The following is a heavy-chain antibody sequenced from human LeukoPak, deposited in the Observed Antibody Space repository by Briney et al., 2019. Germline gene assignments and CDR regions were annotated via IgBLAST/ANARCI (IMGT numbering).Heavy chain of an antibody. CDR3: ARDLHYYYDRSGSTRGAFDI. J-gene: IGHJ3*02. Sequence: SETLSLTCTVSGGSMSSYYWSWIRQPPGKGLEWIGHINYSGSTNYNPCLKSRVTISVDTSKKQFSLKVNSMTAADTAVYYCARDLHYYYDRSGSTRGAFDIWGQGTMVTVSS. CDR1: GGSMSSYY. V-gene: IGHV4-59*01. CDR2: INYSGST. D-gene: IGHD3-22*01.